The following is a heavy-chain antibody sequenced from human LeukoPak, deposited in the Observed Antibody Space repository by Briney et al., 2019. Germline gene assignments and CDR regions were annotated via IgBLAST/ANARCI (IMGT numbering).Heavy chain of an antibody. Sequence: PGRSLRLSCAASGYTFSSNGMHCVRQAPGTRLEWVAVIWFDGSRTYYADSVKGRFTISRDNTENILYLQMNCLRAEYTALYFCARNLGGCIGTTCYAEPPDYWGQGTQVTVSS. D-gene: IGHD2-2*01. J-gene: IGHJ4*02. CDR3: ARNLGGCIGTTCYAEPPDY. CDR2: IWFDGSRT. V-gene: IGHV3-33*01. CDR1: GYTFSSNG.